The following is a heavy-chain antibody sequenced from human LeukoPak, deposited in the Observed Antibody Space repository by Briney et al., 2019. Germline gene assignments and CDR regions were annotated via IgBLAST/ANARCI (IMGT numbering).Heavy chain of an antibody. CDR1: GYTFTSYW. J-gene: IGHJ4*02. V-gene: IGHV5-51*01. CDR2: IYPGDSDT. D-gene: IGHD2-15*01. Sequence: KVSCKASGYTFTSYWIGWVRQMPGKGLEWMGIIYPGDSDTRYSPSFQGQVTISADKSISTAYLQWSSLKASDTAMYYCASLSEYCSGGSCYSGEGAFDYWGQGTLVTVSS. CDR3: ASLSEYCSGGSCYSGEGAFDY.